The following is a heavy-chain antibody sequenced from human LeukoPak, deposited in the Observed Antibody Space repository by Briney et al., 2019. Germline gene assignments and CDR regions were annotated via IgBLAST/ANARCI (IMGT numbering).Heavy chain of an antibody. V-gene: IGHV3-23*01. D-gene: IGHD5-12*01. CDR1: GFSLCNYI. Sequence: GGSLRLSCVASGFSLCNYIMSWGRPAPGKGLEWGSTVSSSGSYTYYTDSVKGRFTISRDNSKNMVYLEVNSLRAEDTAVYYCAKHRGSSGADARPAEYWGQGTLVTVSS. CDR3: AKHRGSSGADARPAEY. J-gene: IGHJ4*02. CDR2: VSSSGSYT.